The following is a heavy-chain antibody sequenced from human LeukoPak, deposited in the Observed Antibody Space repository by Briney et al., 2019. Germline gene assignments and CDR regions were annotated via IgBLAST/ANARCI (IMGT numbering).Heavy chain of an antibody. V-gene: IGHV3-33*01. CDR3: ARASGSYDY. D-gene: IGHD1-26*01. CDR1: GFTFSIYG. Sequence: GRSLRLSCAASGFTFSIYGMHWVRQAPGKGLEWVAVIWNDGSNKYYAGSVKGRFTISRDNSKNTMYLQMNSLRGEDTAVYYCARASGSYDYWGRGTLVTVSS. CDR2: IWNDGSNK. J-gene: IGHJ4*02.